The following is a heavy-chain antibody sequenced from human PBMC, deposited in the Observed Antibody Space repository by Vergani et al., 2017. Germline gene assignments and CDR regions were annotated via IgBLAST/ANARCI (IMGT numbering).Heavy chain of an antibody. V-gene: IGHV3-33*01. Sequence: PGKGLEWVAVIWYDGSNKYYADSVKGRFTISRDNSKNTLYLQMNSLRAEDTAVYYCARDFLGKHAFDIWGQGTMVTVSS. CDR2: IWYDGSNK. J-gene: IGHJ3*02. CDR3: ARDFLGKHAFDI.